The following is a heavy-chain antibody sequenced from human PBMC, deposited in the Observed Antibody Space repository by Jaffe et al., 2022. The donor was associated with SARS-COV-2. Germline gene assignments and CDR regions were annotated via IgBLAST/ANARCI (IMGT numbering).Heavy chain of an antibody. V-gene: IGHV3-21*01. CDR2: ISSSSSYI. Sequence: EVQLVESGGGLVKPGGSLRLSCAASGFTFSSYSMNWVRQAPGKGLEWVSSISSSSSYIYYADSVKGRFTISRDNAKNSLYLQMNSLRAEDTAVYYCARETKTTVTTLSDAFDIWGQGTMVTVSS. CDR1: GFTFSSYS. J-gene: IGHJ3*02. CDR3: ARETKTTVTTLSDAFDI. D-gene: IGHD4-17*01.